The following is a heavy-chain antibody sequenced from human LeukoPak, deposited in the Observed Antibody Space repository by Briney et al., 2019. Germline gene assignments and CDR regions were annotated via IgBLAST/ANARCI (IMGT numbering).Heavy chain of an antibody. CDR1: GYTFTSYG. CDR2: ISAYNGNT. V-gene: IGHV1-18*01. J-gene: IGHJ5*02. D-gene: IGHD6-13*01. Sequence: GASVKVSCKASGYTFTSYGISWVRQAPGQGLEWMGWISAYNGNTNYAQKLQGRVTMTTDTSTSTAYMELRSLRSDDTAVYYCARDRIAAALGWFDPWGQGTLVTVSS. CDR3: ARDRIAAALGWFDP.